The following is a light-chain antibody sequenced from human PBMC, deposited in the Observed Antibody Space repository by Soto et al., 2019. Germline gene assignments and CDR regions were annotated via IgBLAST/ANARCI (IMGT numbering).Light chain of an antibody. Sequence: QSALTQPASVSGSPGQSITISCSGTSSDVGAYNFVSWYQQHPGKAPKLMIYDVINRPSGVSNRFSGSKSANTASLTISGLQAEDEADYYCSSYTRSSTYVFGTGTKVTVL. CDR1: SSDVGAYNF. J-gene: IGLJ1*01. CDR2: DVI. CDR3: SSYTRSSTYV. V-gene: IGLV2-14*03.